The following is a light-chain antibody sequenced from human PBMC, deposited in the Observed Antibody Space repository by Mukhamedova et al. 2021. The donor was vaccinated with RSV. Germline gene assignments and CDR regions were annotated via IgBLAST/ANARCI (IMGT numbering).Light chain of an antibody. CDR3: QSYDLRAYVV. J-gene: IGLJ2*01. V-gene: IGLV1-40*01. Sequence: RPSGVPDRFSGSKSGTSASLAITGLQAEDEADYYCQSYDLRAYVVFGGGTKLTV.